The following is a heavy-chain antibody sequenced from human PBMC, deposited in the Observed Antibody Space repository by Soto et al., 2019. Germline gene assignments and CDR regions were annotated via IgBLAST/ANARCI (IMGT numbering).Heavy chain of an antibody. CDR3: ARDGATVGGGFDP. D-gene: IGHD1-26*01. V-gene: IGHV4-59*01. J-gene: IGHJ5*02. CDR2: IYYTGTT. Sequence: ETLSLTCTVSGGSISSYYWSWIRQPPGKGLEWIGYIYYTGTTNYNPSLKSRVTISVDTSKNQFSLKLSSVTAADTAVYYCARDGATVGGGFDPWGQGTLVTVSS. CDR1: GGSISSYY.